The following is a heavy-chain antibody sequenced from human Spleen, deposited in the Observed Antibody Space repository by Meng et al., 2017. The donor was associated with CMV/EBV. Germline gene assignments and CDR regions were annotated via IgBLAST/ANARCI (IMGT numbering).Heavy chain of an antibody. CDR2: INPNSGGT. CDR3: ASDNGQGRDGLTGWFDP. CDR1: GYTFTGYY. D-gene: IGHD5-24*01. V-gene: IGHV1-2*02. Sequence: ASVKVSYQASGYTFTGYYMHWVRQAPGQGLEWMGWINPNSGGTIYAQKFQGRVTMTRDTSISTAYMELSRLRSVDTAVYYCASDNGQGRDGLTGWFDPWGQGTLVTVSS. J-gene: IGHJ5*02.